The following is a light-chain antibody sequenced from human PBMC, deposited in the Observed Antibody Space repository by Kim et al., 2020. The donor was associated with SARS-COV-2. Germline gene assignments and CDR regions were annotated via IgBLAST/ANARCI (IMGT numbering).Light chain of an antibody. CDR3: QSYDSNLGGAV. J-gene: IGLJ3*02. CDR1: ASNIVSDFV. Sequence: QRVTISCYGTASNIVSDFVVHWYHQLPGAAPKVVIYSNDKRPSGVPDRFSGSHSGPSASLAITGLQPDDEGYYYCQSYDSNLGGAVFGGGTRLTVL. CDR2: SND. V-gene: IGLV1-40*01.